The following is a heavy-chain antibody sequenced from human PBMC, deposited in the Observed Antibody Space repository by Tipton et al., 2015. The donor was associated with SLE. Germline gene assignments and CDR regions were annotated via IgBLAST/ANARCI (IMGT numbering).Heavy chain of an antibody. V-gene: IGHV4-61*02. CDR2: IYTSAYTSGST. J-gene: IGHJ5*02. CDR1: GGSITSGSYY. Sequence: TLSLTCTVSGGSITSGSYYWSWFRQPAGKGLEWIGRIYTSAYTSGSTNYNPSLNSRVTISVDTSKNQFSLKLSSVTAADTALYYCACLYSSSFQRDSWGQGTLVTVSS. CDR3: ACLYSSSFQRDS. D-gene: IGHD6-19*01.